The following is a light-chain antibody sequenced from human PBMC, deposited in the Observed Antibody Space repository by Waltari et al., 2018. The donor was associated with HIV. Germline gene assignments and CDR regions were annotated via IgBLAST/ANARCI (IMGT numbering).Light chain of an antibody. CDR2: WAS. J-gene: IGKJ4*01. V-gene: IGKV4-1*01. CDR1: HSLLYTSNNKNY. CDR3: QQYYSTPLT. Sequence: DIVMTQSPDSLPVSLGERAPINCKSSHSLLYTSNNKNYLAWYQQKPGQPPKLLIYWASTRESGVPDRFSGSGSGTDFTLTISSLQAEDVAIYYCQQYYSTPLTFGGGTKVQIK.